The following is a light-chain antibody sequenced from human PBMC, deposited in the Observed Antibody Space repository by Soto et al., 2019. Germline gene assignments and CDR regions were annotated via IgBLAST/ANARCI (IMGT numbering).Light chain of an antibody. CDR2: RAS. V-gene: IGKV1-5*03. J-gene: IGKJ1*01. Sequence: DIQMTQSPSTLSAYVGDRVSITCRASQSIGTWLAWYQQKPGKAPKLLIYRASNLESGVPSRFNGSGSGTEFTLTISSLRPDDFATYFCQQFNTYSWTFGQGTRVEVK. CDR3: QQFNTYSWT. CDR1: QSIGTW.